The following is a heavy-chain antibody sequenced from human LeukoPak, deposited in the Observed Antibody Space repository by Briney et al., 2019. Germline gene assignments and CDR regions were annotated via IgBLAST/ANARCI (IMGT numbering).Heavy chain of an antibody. CDR2: IYHSGST. V-gene: IGHV4-4*02. Sequence: PGGSLRLSCAASGFTFSSYGMYWVRQAPGKGLEWIGEIYHSGSTNYNSSLKSRVTISVDKSKNQFSLKLSSVTAADTAMYYCARGGTTVAGTFWFDPWGQGTLVTVSS. D-gene: IGHD6-19*01. CDR3: ARGGTTVAGTFWFDP. CDR1: GFTFSSYGM. J-gene: IGHJ5*02.